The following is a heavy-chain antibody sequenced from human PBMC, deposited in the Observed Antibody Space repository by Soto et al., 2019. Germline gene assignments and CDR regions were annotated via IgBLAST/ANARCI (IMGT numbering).Heavy chain of an antibody. CDR3: ARAGYCSGGSCYSIGYYYYGMDV. Sequence: SVKVSCKASGGTFSSYAISCVRQAPGQGLGWMGGIIPIFGTANYAQKFQGRVTITADESTSTAYMELSSLRSEDTAVYYCARAGYCSGGSCYSIGYYYYGMDVWGQGTTVTVSS. D-gene: IGHD2-15*01. J-gene: IGHJ6*02. CDR2: IIPIFGTA. CDR1: GGTFSSYA. V-gene: IGHV1-69*13.